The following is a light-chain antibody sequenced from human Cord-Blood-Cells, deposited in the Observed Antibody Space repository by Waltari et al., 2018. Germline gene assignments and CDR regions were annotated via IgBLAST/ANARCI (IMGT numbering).Light chain of an antibody. CDR1: QSVSSY. Sequence: EIVLTQSPATLSLSPGERATLSCRASQSVSSYLAWYQQEPGQAPRLLIYDASTRATGIPARFSGSGSVTDFTLTISSLEPEDFAVYYCQHRSNWPPITFGQGTRLEIK. CDR3: QHRSNWPPIT. J-gene: IGKJ5*01. V-gene: IGKV3-11*01. CDR2: DAS.